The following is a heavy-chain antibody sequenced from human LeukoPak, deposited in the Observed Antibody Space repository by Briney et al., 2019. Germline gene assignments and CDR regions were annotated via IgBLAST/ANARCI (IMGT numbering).Heavy chain of an antibody. V-gene: IGHV3-48*03. CDR3: ARDGFGSSWYIDF. CDR2: ISGSGSTF. J-gene: IGHJ4*02. CDR1: GFTFSSYT. D-gene: IGHD6-13*01. Sequence: GGSLRLSCAASGFTFSSYTMSWVRQVPGKGLEWVAHISGSGSTFYYAESVKGRFTISRDNPKNSLYLQMNSLTAEDTAVYYCARDGFGSSWYIDFWGRGTLVTVSS.